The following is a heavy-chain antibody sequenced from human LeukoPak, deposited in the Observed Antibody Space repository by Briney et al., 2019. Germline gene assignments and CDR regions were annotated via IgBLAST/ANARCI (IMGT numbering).Heavy chain of an antibody. CDR2: VYTTGST. D-gene: IGHD3-10*01. V-gene: IGHV4-4*07. CDR3: AREGDDYGSDSYYYFDY. Sequence: SQTLSLTCPVSGAYTGSHYWNWLRQPAGKGLEWIGRVYTTGSTYYNPSLKGRVTMSVDTSKNQFSLKLSSVTAADTAVYYCAREGDDYGSDSYYYFDYWGQGTLVTVSS. J-gene: IGHJ4*02. CDR1: GAYTGSHY.